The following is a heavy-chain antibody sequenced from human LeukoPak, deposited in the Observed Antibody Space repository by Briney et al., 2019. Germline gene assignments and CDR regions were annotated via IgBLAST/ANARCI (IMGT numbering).Heavy chain of an antibody. V-gene: IGHV3-23*01. D-gene: IGHD1-26*01. Sequence: GGSLRLSCAASGFTFSSYAMSWVRQAPGKGLEWVSVSSGSGDITFYADSVKGWFTISRDNSKNTLDLQMNSLRAEDTAVYYCAKGERYSGSRFDYWGQGTLVTVSS. CDR2: SSGSGDIT. CDR3: AKGERYSGSRFDY. J-gene: IGHJ4*02. CDR1: GFTFSSYA.